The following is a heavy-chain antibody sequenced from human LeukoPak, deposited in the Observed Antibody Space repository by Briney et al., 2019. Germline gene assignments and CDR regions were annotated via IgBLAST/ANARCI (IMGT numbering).Heavy chain of an antibody. V-gene: IGHV3-30*18. D-gene: IGHD1-1*01. CDR3: AKDLRQLVRTLSFDY. Sequence: GGSLRLSCAASGFTFSNYGMHWVRQSPGKGLEWVAVISHDGSMEYYADSVKGRFTISRDDARNTLYLQMNSLRPEDTALYLCAKDLRQLVRTLSFDYWGQGTLVTVSS. J-gene: IGHJ4*02. CDR1: GFTFSNYG. CDR2: ISHDGSME.